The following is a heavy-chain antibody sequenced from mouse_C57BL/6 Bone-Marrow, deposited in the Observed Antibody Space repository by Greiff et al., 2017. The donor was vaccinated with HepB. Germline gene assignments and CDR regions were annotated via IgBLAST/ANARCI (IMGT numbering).Heavy chain of an antibody. CDR2: IYPGDGDT. D-gene: IGHD1-1*01. CDR3: ASPDYYGSSNWYFDV. Sequence: VQLQQSGAELVKPGASVKISCKASGYAFSSYWMNWVKQRPGKGLEWIGQIYPGDGDTNYNGKFKGKATLTADKSSSTAYMQLSSLTSEDSAVYFCASPDYYGSSNWYFDVWGTGTTVTVSS. J-gene: IGHJ1*03. V-gene: IGHV1-80*01. CDR1: GYAFSSYW.